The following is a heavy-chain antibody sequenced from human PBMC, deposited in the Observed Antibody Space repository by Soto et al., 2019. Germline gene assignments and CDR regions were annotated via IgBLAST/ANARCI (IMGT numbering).Heavy chain of an antibody. CDR1: GGSFSGYY. CDR2: INHSGST. J-gene: IGHJ4*02. CDR3: AILPDYTKIDY. Sequence: QVQLQQWGAGLLKPSETLFLTCAVYGGSFSGYYWSWIRQPPGKGLEWIGEINHSGSTNYNPSLKSRVTISVDTSKNQFSLQLSSVTAADTAVYYCAILPDYTKIDYWGQGTLVTVSS. D-gene: IGHD4-4*01. V-gene: IGHV4-34*01.